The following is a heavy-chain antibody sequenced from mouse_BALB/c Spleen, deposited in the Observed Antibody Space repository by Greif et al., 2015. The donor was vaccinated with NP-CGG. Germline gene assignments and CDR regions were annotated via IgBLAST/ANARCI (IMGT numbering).Heavy chain of an antibody. V-gene: IGHV1-15*01. CDR3: TIITTGFAY. J-gene: IGHJ3*01. CDR1: GYTFTDYE. CDR2: IDPETGGT. D-gene: IGHD1-1*01. Sequence: VQLQQSGAELVRPGASVTLSCKASGYTFTDYEMHWVKQTPVHGLEWIGAIDPETGGTAYNQKFKGKATLTADKSSSTAYMELRSLTSEDSAVYYCTIITTGFAYWGQGTLVTVSA.